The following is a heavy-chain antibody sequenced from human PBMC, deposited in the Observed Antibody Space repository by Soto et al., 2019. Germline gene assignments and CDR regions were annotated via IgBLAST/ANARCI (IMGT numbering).Heavy chain of an antibody. CDR1: GFSLSTSGVG. D-gene: IGHD5-18*01. J-gene: IGHJ4*02. CDR2: IYWDDDK. V-gene: IGHV2-5*02. Sequence: QITLKESGPTLVKPTQTLTLTCTFSGFSLSTSGVGVGWIRQPPGKALEWLALIYWDDDKRYSPSLKSRLTIAKDTSKNRVVLTMTNMDPVDTATYYCAHSSPTALIRAEFDYWGQGTLVTVSS. CDR3: AHSSPTALIRAEFDY.